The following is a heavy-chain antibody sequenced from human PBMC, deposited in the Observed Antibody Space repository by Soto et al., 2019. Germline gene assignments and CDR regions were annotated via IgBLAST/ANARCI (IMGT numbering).Heavy chain of an antibody. Sequence: PGGSLRLSCAASGFTFSSYGMHWVRQAPGKGLEGVAVIWYDGSNKYYTDSVKGRFTISRDNSKNTLYLQMNGLRAEDTAVYYCAREYSSGWYAPFDYWGQGTLVTVSS. D-gene: IGHD6-19*01. CDR1: GFTFSSYG. J-gene: IGHJ4*02. CDR3: AREYSSGWYAPFDY. V-gene: IGHV3-33*01. CDR2: IWYDGSNK.